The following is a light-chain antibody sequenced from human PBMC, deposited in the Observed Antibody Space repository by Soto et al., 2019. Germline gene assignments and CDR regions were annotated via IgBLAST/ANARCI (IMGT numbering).Light chain of an antibody. CDR3: QQYGSSLPIT. CDR1: RSISTY. J-gene: IGKJ5*01. Sequence: VLTQPPATLSLSPGERATLSCRASRSISTYLAWYQQKPGQAPRLLIYGASSRATGIPDRFSGSGSGTDFTLTISRLEPEDFAVYYCQQYGSSLPITFGQVTRLEI. CDR2: GAS. V-gene: IGKV3-20*01.